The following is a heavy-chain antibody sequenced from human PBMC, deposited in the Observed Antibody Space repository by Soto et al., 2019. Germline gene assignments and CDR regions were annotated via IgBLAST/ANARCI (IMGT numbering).Heavy chain of an antibody. CDR2: IIPIFGTT. D-gene: IGHD1-26*01. Sequence: SVKVSCKASGGTFSSYAISWLRQCPGQGLEWMGGIIPIFGTTNYARRFQGRVTITADKSTSTAYMELRSLRSEDTAVYYCARGTRSGSYYYYGLDVWGQGTTVTVSS. CDR1: GGTFSSYA. V-gene: IGHV1-69*06. J-gene: IGHJ6*02. CDR3: ARGTRSGSYYYYGLDV.